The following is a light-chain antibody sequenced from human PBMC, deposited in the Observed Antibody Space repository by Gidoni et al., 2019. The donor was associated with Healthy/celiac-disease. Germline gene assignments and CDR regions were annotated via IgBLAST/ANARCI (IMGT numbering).Light chain of an antibody. Sequence: DIVLTQSPGPLSLSPGERATLSCRASQSVSSSYLAWYQQKPGQAPRLLIYGASSRATGIPDRFSGSGSGTDFTLTISRLEPEDFAVYYCQQYGSSLTLTFXGXTKVEIK. V-gene: IGKV3-20*01. CDR3: QQYGSSLTLT. CDR2: GAS. J-gene: IGKJ4*01. CDR1: QSVSSSY.